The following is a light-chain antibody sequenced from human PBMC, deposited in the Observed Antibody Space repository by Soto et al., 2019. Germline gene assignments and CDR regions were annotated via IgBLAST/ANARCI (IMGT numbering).Light chain of an antibody. Sequence: EIVLTQSPGTLSLSPGDRATLSCRASQSVSSNFLAWYQQKPGQAPRLLIYGASSRATGIPDRFSGSGSGTDFTLTISRLEPEDFAVYYCQLYGTSPPFTFGPGTKVDI. V-gene: IGKV3-20*01. CDR1: QSVSSNF. J-gene: IGKJ3*01. CDR2: GAS. CDR3: QLYGTSPPFT.